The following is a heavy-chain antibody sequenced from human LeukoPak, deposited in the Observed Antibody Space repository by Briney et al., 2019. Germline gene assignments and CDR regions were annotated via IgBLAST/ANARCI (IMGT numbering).Heavy chain of an antibody. V-gene: IGHV4-39*01. J-gene: IGHJ5*02. CDR1: GGSISSSAYY. CDR3: ARQGGALNSMYNWFDP. Sequence: SETLSLTCTVSGGSISSSAYYWGWIRQTPGKGLEWIGTMYYDGSTYYNPSLKSRVTISVDTSKKHFSLKLSSVTAADTAVYYCARQGGALNSMYNWFDPWGQGTLVTVSS. CDR2: MYYDGST. D-gene: IGHD2-21*01.